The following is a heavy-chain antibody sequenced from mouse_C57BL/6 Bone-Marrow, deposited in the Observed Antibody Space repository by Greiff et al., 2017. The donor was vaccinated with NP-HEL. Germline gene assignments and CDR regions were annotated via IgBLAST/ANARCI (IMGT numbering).Heavy chain of an antibody. Sequence: QVQLKQPGAELVKPGASVKLSCKASGYTFTSYWMHWVKQRPGQGLEWIGMIHPNSGSTNYNEKFKSKATLTVDKSSSTAYMQLSSLTSEDSAVYYCATSYYSNSYFDYWGQGTTLTVSS. V-gene: IGHV1-64*01. CDR1: GYTFTSYW. D-gene: IGHD2-5*01. J-gene: IGHJ2*01. CDR3: ATSYYSNSYFDY. CDR2: IHPNSGST.